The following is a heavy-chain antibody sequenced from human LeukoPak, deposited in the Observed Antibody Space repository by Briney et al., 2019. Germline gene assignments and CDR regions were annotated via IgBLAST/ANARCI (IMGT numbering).Heavy chain of an antibody. CDR2: ISSSGSTI. CDR1: GFTFSDYY. Sequence: GGSLRLSCAASGFTFSDYYMSWIRQAPGKGLEWVSYISSSGSTIYYADSVKGRFTISRDNAKNSLYLQMNSLRAEDTAVYYFARVVVVPAAMPLPYYMDVWGKGTTVTISS. J-gene: IGHJ6*03. V-gene: IGHV3-11*01. CDR3: ARVVVVPAAMPLPYYMDV. D-gene: IGHD2-2*01.